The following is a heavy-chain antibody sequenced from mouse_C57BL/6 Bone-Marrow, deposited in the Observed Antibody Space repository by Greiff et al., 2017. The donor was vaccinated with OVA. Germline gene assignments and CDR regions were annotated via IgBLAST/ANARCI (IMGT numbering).Heavy chain of an antibody. J-gene: IGHJ1*03. Sequence: QVQLQQSGAELVRPGTSVKVSCKASGYAFTNYLIEWVKQRPGQGLEWIGVINPGSGGTNYNEKFKGKATLTADKSSSTAYMQLSSLTSEDSAVYFCARWSRRGYWYCEVWGTGTTVTVSS. D-gene: IGHD1-1*01. V-gene: IGHV1-54*01. CDR2: INPGSGGT. CDR3: ARWSRRGYWYCEV. CDR1: GYAFTNYL.